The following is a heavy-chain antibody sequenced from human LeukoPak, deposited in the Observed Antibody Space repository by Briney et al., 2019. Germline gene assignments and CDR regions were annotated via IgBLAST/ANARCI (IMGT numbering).Heavy chain of an antibody. J-gene: IGHJ6*02. CDR3: AKDAVGSSWYSIYGMDV. CDR2: ISYDGSNK. V-gene: IGHV3-30*18. Sequence: PGGSLRLSCAASGFTFSSYGMHWVRQAPGKGLEWVAVISYDGSNKYYADSVKGRFTISRDNSKNTLYLQMNSLRAEDTAVYYCAKDAVGSSWYSIYGMDVWGQGTTVTVSS. D-gene: IGHD6-13*01. CDR1: GFTFSSYG.